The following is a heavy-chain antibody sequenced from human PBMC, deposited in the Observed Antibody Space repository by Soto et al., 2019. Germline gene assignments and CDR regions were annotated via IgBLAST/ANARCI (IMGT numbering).Heavy chain of an antibody. V-gene: IGHV4-4*07. CDR3: ARGQRFSDWFDP. D-gene: IGHD3-3*01. J-gene: IGHJ5*02. Sequence: SETLSLTCSVSGGAIIGYYWTSSRHPAGKGLEWIGRIYSSGNTKYNPSLQSRVTMSLDTSNSQFSLRLTSVTAADTAVYYCARGQRFSDWFDPWGQGTLVTVSS. CDR2: IYSSGNT. CDR1: GGAIIGYY.